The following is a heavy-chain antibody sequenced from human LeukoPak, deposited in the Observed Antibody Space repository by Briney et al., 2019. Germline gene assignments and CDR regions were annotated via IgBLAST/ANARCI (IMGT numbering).Heavy chain of an antibody. CDR1: GNRFSNHW. CDR3: ARQPRERDGFHI. CDR2: IYPADSDT. V-gene: IGHV5-51*01. Sequence: GESLKISCKGSGNRFSNHWIAWVRQQPGKGLEWMGIIYPADSDTKYSPSFQGQVTISADKSINTAYLEWGSLKASDTAIYFCARQPRERDGFHIWGQGTLVTVSS. J-gene: IGHJ3*02. D-gene: IGHD1-1*01.